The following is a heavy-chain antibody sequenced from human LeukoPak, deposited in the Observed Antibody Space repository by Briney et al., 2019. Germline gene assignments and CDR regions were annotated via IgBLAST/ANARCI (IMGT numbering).Heavy chain of an antibody. CDR1: GGSISSYY. J-gene: IGHJ2*01. CDR2: IYYSGST. V-gene: IGHV4-59*01. CDR3: ARDGPGNYDILTGYYARVPWYFDL. Sequence: SETLSLTCTVSGGSISSYYWSWIRQPPGKGLEWIGYIYYSGSTNYNPSLKSRVTISVDTSKNQFSLKLSSVTAADTAVYYCARDGPGNYDILTGYYARVPWYFDLWGRGTPVTVSS. D-gene: IGHD3-9*01.